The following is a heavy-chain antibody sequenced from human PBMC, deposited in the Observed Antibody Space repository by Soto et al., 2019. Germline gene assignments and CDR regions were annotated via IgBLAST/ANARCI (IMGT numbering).Heavy chain of an antibody. Sequence: GESLKISCKGSGYSFTSYWIGWVRQMPGKGLEWMGIIYPGDSDTRYSPSFQGQVTISADKSISTAYLQWSSLKASDTAMYYCARQPRLVGATKAGAFDIWGQGTMVNVSS. V-gene: IGHV5-51*01. CDR2: IYPGDSDT. CDR3: ARQPRLVGATKAGAFDI. CDR1: GYSFTSYW. J-gene: IGHJ3*02. D-gene: IGHD1-26*01.